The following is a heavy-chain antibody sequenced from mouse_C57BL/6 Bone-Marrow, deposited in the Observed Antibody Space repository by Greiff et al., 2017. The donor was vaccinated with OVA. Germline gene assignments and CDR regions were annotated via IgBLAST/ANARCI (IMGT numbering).Heavy chain of an antibody. D-gene: IGHD2-5*01. J-gene: IGHJ4*01. CDR2: IWRGGST. V-gene: IGHV2-5*01. CDR1: GFSLTSYG. Sequence: QVQLQQSGPGLVQPSQSLSITCTVSGFSLTSYGVHWVRQSPGKGLEWLGVIWRGGSTDDNAAFMSRLRITKDNSKSQVFFKMNSLQADDTAIYYCAKRRVYSNYPYYYAMDYWGQGTSVTVSS. CDR3: AKRRVYSNYPYYYAMDY.